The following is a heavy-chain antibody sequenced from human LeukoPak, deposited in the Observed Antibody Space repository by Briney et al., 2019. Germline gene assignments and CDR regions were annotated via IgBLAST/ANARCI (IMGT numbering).Heavy chain of an antibody. V-gene: IGHV3-7*01. CDR1: GFSFSSYW. D-gene: IGHD5-18*01. Sequence: GGSLRLSCAASGFSFSSYWMSWVRQAPGKELEWVANIKQDGSEEYYVDSVRGRFTISRDNAKNSLYLQMNSLRVEDTAFYYCARDLAYSRLDYWGQGMLVTVSS. CDR3: ARDLAYSRLDY. J-gene: IGHJ4*02. CDR2: IKQDGSEE.